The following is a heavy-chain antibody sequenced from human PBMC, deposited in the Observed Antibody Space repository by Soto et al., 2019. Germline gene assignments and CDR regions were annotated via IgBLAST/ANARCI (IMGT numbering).Heavy chain of an antibody. V-gene: IGHV1-18*01. CDR3: ARECSGVGFWGCCHNQHFFDY. CDR1: GYTFTSYG. Sequence: ASVKVSCKASGYTFTSYGISWVRQAPGQGLEWMGWISAYNGNTNYAQKLQGRVTMTTDTSTSTAYMELRSLRSDDTAVYYCARECSGVGFWGCCHNQHFFDYRGRGSRDRASS. CDR2: ISAYNGNT. D-gene: IGHD3-16*01. J-gene: IGHJ4*02.